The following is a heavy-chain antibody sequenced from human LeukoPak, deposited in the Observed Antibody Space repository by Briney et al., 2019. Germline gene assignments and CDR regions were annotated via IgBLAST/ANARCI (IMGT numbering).Heavy chain of an antibody. Sequence: SETLSLTCAVSGYSISSGYYWGWIRQPPGKGLEWIGSIYHSGSTYYNPSLKSRVTISVDTSKNQFSLKLSSVTAAHTAVYYCARRLGAALYYFDYWGQGTLVTVSS. D-gene: IGHD2-15*01. CDR3: ARRLGAALYYFDY. V-gene: IGHV4-38-2*01. CDR1: GYSISSGYY. CDR2: IYHSGST. J-gene: IGHJ4*02.